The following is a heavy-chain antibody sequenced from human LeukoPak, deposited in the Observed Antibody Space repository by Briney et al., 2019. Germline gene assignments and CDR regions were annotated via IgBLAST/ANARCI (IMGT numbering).Heavy chain of an antibody. J-gene: IGHJ5*02. CDR2: IYYSGST. Sequence: SETLSLTCTVSGGSISSSSYYWGRIRQPPGKGLERIGSIYYSGSTYYNPSLKSRVTISVDTSKNQLSLKLSSVTAADTAVYYCARGRRSSTSCLGPWGQGTLVTVSS. CDR1: GGSISSSSYY. D-gene: IGHD2-2*01. CDR3: ARGRRSSTSCLGP. V-gene: IGHV4-39*01.